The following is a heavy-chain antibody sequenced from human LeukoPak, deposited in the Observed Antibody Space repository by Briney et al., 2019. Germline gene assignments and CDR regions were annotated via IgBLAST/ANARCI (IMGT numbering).Heavy chain of an antibody. CDR1: GYTFTSYD. CDR3: ATDSSGWEEYFQH. CDR2: FDPEDGET. J-gene: IGHJ1*01. Sequence: ASVKVSCKASGYTFTSYDINWVRQAPGKGLEWMGGFDPEDGETIYAQKFQGRVTMTEDTSTDTAYMELSSLRSEDTAVYYCATDSSGWEEYFQHWGQGTLVTVSS. D-gene: IGHD6-19*01. V-gene: IGHV1-24*01.